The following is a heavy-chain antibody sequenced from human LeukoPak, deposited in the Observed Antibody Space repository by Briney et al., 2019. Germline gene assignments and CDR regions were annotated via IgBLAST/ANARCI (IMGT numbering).Heavy chain of an antibody. V-gene: IGHV4-59*01. J-gene: IGHJ6*03. CDR2: IYYSGST. D-gene: IGHD6-13*01. CDR3: ARDVRSYSSSSYYMDV. CDR1: GGSISSYY. Sequence: PSETLSLTCAVSGGSISSYYWSWIRQPPGKGLEWIGYIYYSGSTNYNPSLKSRVTISVDTSKNQFSLKLSSVTAADTAVYYCARDVRSYSSSSYYMDVWGKGATVTVSS.